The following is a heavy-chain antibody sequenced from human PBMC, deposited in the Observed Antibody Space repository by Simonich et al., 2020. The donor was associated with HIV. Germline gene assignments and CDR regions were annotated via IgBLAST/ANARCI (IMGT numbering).Heavy chain of an antibody. D-gene: IGHD2-2*01. CDR3: VRRQPRTYNFDY. J-gene: IGHJ4*02. Sequence: EVQLVQSGAEVKMPGESLKISCKGSGFSFTSYWIAWVRQMPGKGLEWMGIIYLGDSHTRYSPSFPGQVTMSADTSISTAYLQWSSLKASDTAMYYCVRRQPRTYNFDYWGQGTLVTVSS. CDR2: IYLGDSHT. V-gene: IGHV5-51*03. CDR1: GFSFTSYW.